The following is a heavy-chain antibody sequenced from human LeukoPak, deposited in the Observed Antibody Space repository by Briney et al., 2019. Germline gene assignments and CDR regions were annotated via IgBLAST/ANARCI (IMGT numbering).Heavy chain of an antibody. D-gene: IGHD2-8*01. CDR3: TRAGRSISMVFFV. Sequence: SVKVSCKASGYSFTNYAINWVRQAPGQGLEWMGQIIPVFDTTYYEQKMQGRVTITADQSTSTVYMELSNLRSDDTGVYYCTRAGRSISMVFFVWGQGTLVTVSS. CDR2: IIPVFDTT. V-gene: IGHV1-69*13. J-gene: IGHJ4*02. CDR1: GYSFTNYA.